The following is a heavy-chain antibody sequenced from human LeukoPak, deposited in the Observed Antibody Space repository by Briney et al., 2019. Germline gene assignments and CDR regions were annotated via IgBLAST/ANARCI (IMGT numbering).Heavy chain of an antibody. V-gene: IGHV4-34*01. CDR3: ARAPSGLLWFGELSPNYYYGMDV. D-gene: IGHD3-10*01. J-gene: IGHJ6*04. CDR2: INHSGST. CDR1: GGSFSGHY. Sequence: SETLSLTCAVYGGSFSGHYWSWIRQPPGKGLEWIGEINHSGSTNYNPSLKSRVTISVDTSKNQFSLKLSSVTAADTAVYYCARAPSGLLWFGELSPNYYYGMDVWGKGTTVTVSS.